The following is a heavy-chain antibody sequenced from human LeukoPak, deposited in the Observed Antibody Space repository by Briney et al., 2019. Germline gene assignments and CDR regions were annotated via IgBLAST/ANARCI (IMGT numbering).Heavy chain of an antibody. CDR2: IKQDGSEK. V-gene: IGHV3-7*01. CDR1: GFTFSSYW. CDR3: ARDRERSGYYY. J-gene: IGHJ4*02. Sequence: GGSLRLSCVVSGFTFSSYWMSWVRQAPGKGLEWVANIKQDGSEKNFVDSVKGRFTISRDNAKNSLYLQMNSLRAEDTAVYYCARDRERSGYYYWGQGTLVTVSS. D-gene: IGHD3-22*01.